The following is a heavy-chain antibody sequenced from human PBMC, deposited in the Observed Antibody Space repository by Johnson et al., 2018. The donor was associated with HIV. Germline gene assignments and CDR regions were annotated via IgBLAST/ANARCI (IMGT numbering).Heavy chain of an antibody. J-gene: IGHJ3*01. D-gene: IGHD3-22*01. CDR1: GFTVSSNH. CDR3: ARGSRYTYDNDDAYLLHAFDF. Sequence: VQLVESGGGLIQPGGSLRLSCAASGFTVSSNHMRWVRQAPGKGLEWVSVIYSGGSTYYADSVKGRFTISRDNSKNTLYLQMNSLRAEDTAVYYCARGSRYTYDNDDAYLLHAFDFWGQGTMVTVSS. V-gene: IGHV3-66*03. CDR2: IYSGGST.